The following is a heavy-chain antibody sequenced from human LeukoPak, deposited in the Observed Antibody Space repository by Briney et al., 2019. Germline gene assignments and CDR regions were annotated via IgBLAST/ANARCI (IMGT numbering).Heavy chain of an antibody. Sequence: ASVKVSCKASGYTFTDYYMHWVRQAPGQGLEWMGWINPNSGGTNYAQKFQGRVTMTRDTSISTAYMELSRLRSDDTAVYYCARGAPVPSLRDILTGYYKADYYHYYYMDVWGKGTTVTISS. J-gene: IGHJ6*03. D-gene: IGHD3-9*01. CDR1: GYTFTDYY. V-gene: IGHV1-2*02. CDR3: ARGAPVPSLRDILTGYYKADYYHYYYMDV. CDR2: INPNSGGT.